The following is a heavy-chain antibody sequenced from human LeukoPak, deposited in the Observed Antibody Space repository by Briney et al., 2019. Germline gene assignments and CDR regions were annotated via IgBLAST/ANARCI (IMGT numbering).Heavy chain of an antibody. Sequence: GASVKVSCKASGYTFTSYGISWVRQAPGQGLEWMGGIIPIFGTANYAQKFQGRVTITADESTSTAYMELSSLRSEDTAVYYCARRVAATLDYYGMDVWGQGTTVTVSS. CDR2: IIPIFGTA. CDR3: ARRVAATLDYYGMDV. CDR1: GYTFTSYG. D-gene: IGHD2-15*01. V-gene: IGHV1-69*13. J-gene: IGHJ6*02.